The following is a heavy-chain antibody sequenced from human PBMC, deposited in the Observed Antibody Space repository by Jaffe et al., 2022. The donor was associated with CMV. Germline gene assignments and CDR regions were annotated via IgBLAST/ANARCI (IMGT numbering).Heavy chain of an antibody. D-gene: IGHD2-2*02. CDR2: ISSSGSTI. Sequence: EVQLVESGGGLVQPGGSLRLSCAASGFTFSSYEMNWVRQAPGKGLEWVSYISSSGSTIYYADSVKGRFTISRDNAKNSLYLQMNSLRAEDTAVYYCASLYQPLLYSPSDYWGQGTLVTVSS. J-gene: IGHJ4*02. CDR3: ASLYQPLLYSPSDY. CDR1: GFTFSSYE. V-gene: IGHV3-48*03.